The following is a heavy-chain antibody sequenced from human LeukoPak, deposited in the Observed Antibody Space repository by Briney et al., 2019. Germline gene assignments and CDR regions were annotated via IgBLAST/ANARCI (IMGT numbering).Heavy chain of an antibody. CDR1: GVTFSSNY. Sequence: GGSLRLSCAASGVTFSSNYMSWVRQAPGKGLEWVSVIYSGGSTYYSDSVMGGCTISRDNSKHTLYLQMNSLRAEDTAVYYCARVTKITYYGMDVWGQGTTVTVSS. J-gene: IGHJ6*02. CDR3: ARVTKITYYGMDV. V-gene: IGHV3-66*02. CDR2: IYSGGST.